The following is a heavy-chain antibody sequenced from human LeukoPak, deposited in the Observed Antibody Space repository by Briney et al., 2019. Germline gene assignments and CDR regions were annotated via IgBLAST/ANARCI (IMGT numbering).Heavy chain of an antibody. CDR3: ARIDLYSSSSWYFDL. D-gene: IGHD6-6*01. V-gene: IGHV1-2*02. CDR1: GYTFTGYY. Sequence: ASVKVSCKASGYTFTGYYMHWVRQAPGQGLEWMGWINPNSGGTNYAQKFQGRVTMTRDTSISTAYMELSRLRSDDTAVYYCARIDLYSSSSWYFDLWGRGTLVTVSS. CDR2: INPNSGGT. J-gene: IGHJ2*01.